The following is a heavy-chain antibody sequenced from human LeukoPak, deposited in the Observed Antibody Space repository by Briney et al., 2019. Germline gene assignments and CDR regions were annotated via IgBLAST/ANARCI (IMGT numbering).Heavy chain of an antibody. CDR1: GGSFSGYY. D-gene: IGHD3-10*01. CDR2: INHSGST. J-gene: IGHJ4*02. CDR3: ARGLGGGFDY. Sequence: PSETLSLTCAVYGGSFSGYYWSWIRQPPGKGLEWIGEINHSGSTNYNPSLKSRVTISVDTSKNQFSLKLSSVTAADTAVYYCARGLGGGFDYWGQGTLVTVSS. V-gene: IGHV4-34*01.